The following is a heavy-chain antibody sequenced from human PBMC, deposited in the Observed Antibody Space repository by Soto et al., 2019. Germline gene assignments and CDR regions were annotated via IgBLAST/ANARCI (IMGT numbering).Heavy chain of an antibody. D-gene: IGHD3-10*01. V-gene: IGHV4-28*01. CDR3: ARISGLKTGRLDY. CDR1: CYSIGSYNW. CDR2: IYYTGST. J-gene: IGHJ4*02. Sequence: QLQLQESGPGLVKPSDTLSLTCTVHCYSIGSYNWGGWIRQPPGKGLEWIGYIYYTGSTYYNLSLKSRVTLSVDTAKDQFSMTLGSVTAADTAVYYCARISGLKTGRLDYWGPGILGTVSS.